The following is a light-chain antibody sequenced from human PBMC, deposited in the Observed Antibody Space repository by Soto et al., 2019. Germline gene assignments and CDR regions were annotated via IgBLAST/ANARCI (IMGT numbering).Light chain of an antibody. Sequence: IVLTQSPGTLSLSPGERATLSCRASQRLSSNYLAWFQQKPGQAPRLLIYGASSRATGIPDRFSGSGSGTDFTLTIPRLEPEDFAVYYCLQYGSSVWTFGQGTKVEIK. CDR1: QRLSSNY. CDR3: LQYGSSVWT. CDR2: GAS. V-gene: IGKV3-20*01. J-gene: IGKJ1*01.